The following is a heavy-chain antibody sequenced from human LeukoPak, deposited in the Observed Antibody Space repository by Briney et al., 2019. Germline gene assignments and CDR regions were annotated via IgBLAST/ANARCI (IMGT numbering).Heavy chain of an antibody. CDR2: ISGDGGST. CDR3: AKDSTYSSGWYHE. V-gene: IGHV3-43*02. CDR1: GFTLDDYA. D-gene: IGHD6-19*01. J-gene: IGHJ4*02. Sequence: GGSLRLSCEASGFTLDDYAMHWVRQAPGKGLEWVSLISGDGGSTYYADSVKGRFTISRDNSKNSLYLQTNSLRTEDTALYYCAKDSTYSSGWYHEWGQGTLVTVSS.